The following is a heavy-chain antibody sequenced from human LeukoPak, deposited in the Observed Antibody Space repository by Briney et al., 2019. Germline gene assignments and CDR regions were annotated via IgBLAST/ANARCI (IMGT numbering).Heavy chain of an antibody. J-gene: IGHJ4*02. Sequence: GGSLRLSCAASGFTFSSYWMSWVRQAPGKGLEWVANIKEDGSEKYYVDSVKGRFTISRDNAKNSLYLQMNSLRAEDTAVYYCARGNYYYDSSGYYSSLDYWGQGTLVTVSS. V-gene: IGHV3-7*01. CDR1: GFTFSSYW. D-gene: IGHD3-22*01. CDR2: IKEDGSEK. CDR3: ARGNYYYDSSGYYSSLDY.